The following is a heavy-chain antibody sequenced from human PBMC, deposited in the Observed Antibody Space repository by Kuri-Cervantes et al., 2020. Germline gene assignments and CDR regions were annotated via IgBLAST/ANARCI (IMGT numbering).Heavy chain of an antibody. CDR1: GFTFSSYG. Sequence: GESLKISCAASGFTFSSYGMHWVRQAPGKGLEWVAVIWYDGSNKYYADSVKGRFTITSDNSKNTLYLQMNSLRAEDTAVYYCARDCRWPVDAFDIWGQGTMVTVSS. CDR3: ARDCRWPVDAFDI. D-gene: IGHD6-19*01. V-gene: IGHV3-33*08. CDR2: IWYDGSNK. J-gene: IGHJ3*02.